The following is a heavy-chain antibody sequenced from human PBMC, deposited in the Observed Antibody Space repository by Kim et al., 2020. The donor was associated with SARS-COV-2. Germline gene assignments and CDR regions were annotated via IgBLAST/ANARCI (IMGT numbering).Heavy chain of an antibody. CDR3: ARDKLRDFHAASQH. D-gene: IGHD2-21*01. J-gene: IGHJ1*01. CDR1: GESFSGYY. V-gene: IGHV4-34*01. Sequence: SETLSLTCAVYGESFSGYYWSWIRQPPGKGLEWIGEINHSGSTKYSPSLTSRVTISVDTPKNQFSLKLNSVTAADTAVYYCARDKLRDFHAASQHWGQGT. CDR2: INHSGST.